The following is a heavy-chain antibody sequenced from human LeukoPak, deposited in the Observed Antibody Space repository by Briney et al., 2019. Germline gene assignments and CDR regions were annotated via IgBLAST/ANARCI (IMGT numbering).Heavy chain of an antibody. CDR3: ASSSKNTELDYGAPGC. D-gene: IGHD4-17*01. J-gene: IGHJ4*02. Sequence: GASVKVSCKASGYTFTGYYMHWVRQAPGQGLEWMGWINPNSGGTNYAQKFQGRVTMTRDTSISTAYMELSRLRSDDTAVYYCASSSKNTELDYGAPGCWGQGTLVTVSS. V-gene: IGHV1-2*02. CDR1: GYTFTGYY. CDR2: INPNSGGT.